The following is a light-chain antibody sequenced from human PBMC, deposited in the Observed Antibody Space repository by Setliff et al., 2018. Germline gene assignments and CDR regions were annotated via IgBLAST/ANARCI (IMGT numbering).Light chain of an antibody. Sequence: LAQPRSVSGSPGQSVTISCTGTNSDVGGYKYVSWYQQHPGKAPRFMIYDVSKRPSGVPDRFSGSKSGNTASLTISGLQAEDEADYYCCSYAGIYTYVFGSGTRSPS. CDR2: DVS. J-gene: IGLJ1*01. V-gene: IGLV2-11*01. CDR3: CSYAGIYTYV. CDR1: NSDVGGYKY.